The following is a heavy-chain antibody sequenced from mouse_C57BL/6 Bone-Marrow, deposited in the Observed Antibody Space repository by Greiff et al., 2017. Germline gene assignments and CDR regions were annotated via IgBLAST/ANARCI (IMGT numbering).Heavy chain of an antibody. D-gene: IGHD2-4*01. CDR2: INPSSGYT. J-gene: IGHJ3*01. V-gene: IGHV1-4*01. CDR1: GYTFTSYT. Sequence: QVQLQQSGAELARPGASVKMSCKASGYTFTSYTMHWVKQRPGQGLEWIGNINPSSGYTKYKQKFKDKATLTADKTSSPAYMQLSSLTSEDSAVYYCARLYYDYDGFAYWGQGTLVTVSA. CDR3: ARLYYDYDGFAY.